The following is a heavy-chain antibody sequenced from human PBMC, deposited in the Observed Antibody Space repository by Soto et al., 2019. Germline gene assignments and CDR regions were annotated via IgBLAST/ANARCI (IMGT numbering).Heavy chain of an antibody. Sequence: QVQLQESGPGLVKPSQTLSLTCNVSGESISSGGYYWSWIRHHPRKGLEWIGYIYESESAYYNPSLKCRVTISMDTSKNHSAMRLSSVTDADTAVYYCARASSSSSAADYWGQGTLVTVSS. CDR2: IYESESA. V-gene: IGHV4-31*03. D-gene: IGHD6-6*01. CDR3: ARASSSSSAADY. CDR1: GESISSGGYY. J-gene: IGHJ4*02.